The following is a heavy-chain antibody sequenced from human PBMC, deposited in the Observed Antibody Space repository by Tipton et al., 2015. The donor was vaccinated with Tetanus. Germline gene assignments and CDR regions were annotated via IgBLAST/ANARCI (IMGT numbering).Heavy chain of an antibody. J-gene: IGHJ6*02. V-gene: IGHV3-48*01. Sequence: SLRLSCAASGFTFSSYSMNWVRQAPGKGLEWISYIGSFSRTINYADSVRGRFTTFRDNAKSSLYLQMSRLRAEDTAVYYCARVVRDYYYGMAVWGQGTTVTVSS. CDR1: GFTFSSYS. CDR2: IGSFSRTI. D-gene: IGHD3-22*01. CDR3: ARVVRDYYYGMAV.